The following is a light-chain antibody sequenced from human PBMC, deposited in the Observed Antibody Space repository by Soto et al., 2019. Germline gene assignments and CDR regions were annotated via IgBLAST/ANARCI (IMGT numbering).Light chain of an antibody. CDR2: GAS. J-gene: IGKJ3*01. V-gene: IGKV3-20*01. CDR1: QSVSSSY. CDR3: QQYGSSLFT. Sequence: EIVLTQSPGTLSLSPGERATLSCRASQSVSSSYLAWYQQKPGQAPRLLIYGASSRATGIPDRFGGSGSGTYFTLTISRLETEDFAVYYCQQYGSSLFTFGPGTKVDIK.